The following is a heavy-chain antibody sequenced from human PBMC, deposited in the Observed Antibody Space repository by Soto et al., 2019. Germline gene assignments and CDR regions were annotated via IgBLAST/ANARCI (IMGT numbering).Heavy chain of an antibody. CDR1: GGSISSGGYY. CDR3: ARAHHSTVTTLNRSYYYYYGMDV. Sequence: PSETLSLTCTVSGGSISSGGYYWSWIRQHPGKGLEWIGYIYYSGSTYYNPSLKSRVTISVDTSKNQFPLKLSSVTAADTAVYYCARAHHSTVTTLNRSYYYYYGMDVWGQGTTVTVSS. J-gene: IGHJ6*02. D-gene: IGHD4-17*01. CDR2: IYYSGST. V-gene: IGHV4-31*03.